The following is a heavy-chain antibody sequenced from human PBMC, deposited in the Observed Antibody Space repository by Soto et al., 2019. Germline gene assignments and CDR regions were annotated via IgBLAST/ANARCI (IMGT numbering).Heavy chain of an antibody. D-gene: IGHD2-2*01. J-gene: IGHJ6*03. CDR2: ISAYNGNT. CDR1: GYTFTSYD. Sequence: QVQLVQSGAEVKKPGASVKVSCKASGYTFTSYDISWVRQAPGQGLEWMGWISAYNGNTNYAQKLQGRVTMTTDTSTSTAYMELRSLISDDTAVEYCAGGVVVVPAAIRPNGYYYYSMDVWGKGTTVTVSS. CDR3: AGGVVVVPAAIRPNGYYYYSMDV. V-gene: IGHV1-18*01.